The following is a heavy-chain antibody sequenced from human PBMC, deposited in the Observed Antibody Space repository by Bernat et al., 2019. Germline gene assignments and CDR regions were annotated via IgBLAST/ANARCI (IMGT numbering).Heavy chain of an antibody. CDR3: TLRSGSYYKGGYHFDY. J-gene: IGHJ4*02. Sequence: EVQLVESGGGLVKPGGSLRLSCAASGFTFSDAWMSWVRQAPTKGLEWVGHIKSKTDGGTTDYAAPVKGRFTISRDDSRNTLYLQLNSLKTEDTAVYYCTLRSGSYYKGGYHFDYWGQGTLVTVSS. CDR1: GFTFSDAW. V-gene: IGHV3-15*01. D-gene: IGHD3-10*02. CDR2: IKSKTDGGTT.